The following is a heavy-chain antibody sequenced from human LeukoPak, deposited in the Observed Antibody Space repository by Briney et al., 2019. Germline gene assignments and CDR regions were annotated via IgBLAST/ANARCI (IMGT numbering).Heavy chain of an antibody. V-gene: IGHV4-38-2*02. CDR1: GYFISSGYY. Sequence: SETLSLTCTVSGYFISSGYYWGWIRQPPGKGLQWIGSIHHSGSTYYNPSLKSRVTISVDTSKNQFSLKLSSVTAADTAVYYCARDLRITIFGVVIPWAFDIWGQGTMVTVSS. CDR2: IHHSGST. J-gene: IGHJ3*02. D-gene: IGHD3-3*01. CDR3: ARDLRITIFGVVIPWAFDI.